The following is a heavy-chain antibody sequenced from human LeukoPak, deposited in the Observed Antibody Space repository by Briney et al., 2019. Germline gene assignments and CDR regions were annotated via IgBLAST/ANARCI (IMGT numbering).Heavy chain of an antibody. CDR1: GYTFTNYG. Sequence: GASVKVSCKASGYTFTNYGISWVRQAPGQGLEWMGWISIYNGNTDYAQKLRGRVTMTTDTSTSTAYMELRSLRSEDTAVYYCARDLGGGFIAAAGTIDYWGQGTLVTVSS. J-gene: IGHJ4*02. CDR2: ISIYNGNT. CDR3: ARDLGGGFIAAAGTIDY. V-gene: IGHV1-18*01. D-gene: IGHD6-13*01.